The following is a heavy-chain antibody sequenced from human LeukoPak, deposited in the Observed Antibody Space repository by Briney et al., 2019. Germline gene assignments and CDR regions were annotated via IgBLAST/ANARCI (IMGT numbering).Heavy chain of an antibody. CDR1: GFTFSSYA. V-gene: IGHV3-23*01. CDR3: AKLNKWELLNLIDY. D-gene: IGHD1-26*01. Sequence: PGGSLRLSCAASGFTFSSYAMSWVRQAPGKGLEWVSAISGSGGSTYYADSVKGRFTISRDNSKNTLYLQMNSLRAEDTAVYYCAKLNKWELLNLIDYWGQGTLVTVSS. J-gene: IGHJ4*02. CDR2: ISGSGGST.